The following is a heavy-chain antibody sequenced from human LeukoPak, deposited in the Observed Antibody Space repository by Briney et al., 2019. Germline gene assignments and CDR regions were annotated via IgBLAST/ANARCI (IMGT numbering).Heavy chain of an antibody. V-gene: IGHV4-31*03. D-gene: IGHD2-2*01. CDR3: ARGPHCSSTSCYSEYFHH. CDR2: ISYSGSP. J-gene: IGHJ1*01. CDR1: GASISSGGYY. Sequence: SETLSLTCTVSGASISSGGYYWSWIRQHPGKGLEWIEYISYSGSPYYNPSLKSRVTISVDTSRNQFSLKLSSVTAADTAVYYCARGPHCSSTSCYSEYFHHWGQGTLLTVSS.